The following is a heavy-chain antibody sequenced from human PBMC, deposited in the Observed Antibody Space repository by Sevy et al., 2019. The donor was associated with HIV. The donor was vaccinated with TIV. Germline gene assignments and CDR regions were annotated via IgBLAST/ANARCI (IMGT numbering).Heavy chain of an antibody. D-gene: IGHD6-19*01. CDR2: IWYDGSNK. J-gene: IGHJ4*02. CDR3: ARENIGVAGIRYYFDH. Sequence: GGSLRLSCVASGFTFSTYGMHWVRQAPGKGLEWVAVIWYDGSNKDYVDSVKGRFTISRDNSKDTLYLQMNSLRAEDTAVYYCARENIGVAGIRYYFDHWGQGTLVTVSS. V-gene: IGHV3-33*01. CDR1: GFTFSTYG.